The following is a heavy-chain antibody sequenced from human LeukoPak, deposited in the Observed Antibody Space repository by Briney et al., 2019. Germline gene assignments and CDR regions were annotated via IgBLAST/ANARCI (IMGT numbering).Heavy chain of an antibody. CDR2: ISGSGGST. CDR1: GFMFGSYA. J-gene: IGHJ4*02. Sequence: PGGSLRLSCAASGFMFGSYAMTWVRQAPGKGLEWVSGISGSGGSTYYADSVKGRFTISRDNSKNTLYLQMNSLRAEDTAVYYCAKGSYYDSSGYWWYFVYWGQGTLVTVSS. V-gene: IGHV3-23*01. D-gene: IGHD3-22*01. CDR3: AKGSYYDSSGYWWYFVY.